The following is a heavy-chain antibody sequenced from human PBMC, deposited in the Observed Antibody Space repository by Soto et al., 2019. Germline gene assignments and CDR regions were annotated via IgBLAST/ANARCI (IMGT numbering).Heavy chain of an antibody. CDR2: ISYDGSNK. D-gene: IGHD2-8*02. Sequence: LKLYCAACGIPESSYTMHWVRQAPGKGLEWVAVISYDGSNKYYADSVKGRFTISRDNSKNTLYLQMNSLRAEDTAVYYCARCTGLYYYYYGMDVWGQGT. J-gene: IGHJ6*02. V-gene: IGHV3-30-3*01. CDR3: ARCTGLYYYYYGMDV. CDR1: GIPESSYT.